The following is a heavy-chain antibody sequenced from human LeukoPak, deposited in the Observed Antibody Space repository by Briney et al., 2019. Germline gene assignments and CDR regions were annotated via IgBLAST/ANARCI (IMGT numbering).Heavy chain of an antibody. J-gene: IGHJ6*02. D-gene: IGHD3-10*01. Sequence: PSQTLSLTCAVSGGSISSGGYSWSWIRQPPGKGLEWIGYIYHSGSTYYNPSLKSRVTISVDRSKNQFSLKLSSVTAADTAVYYCAREKWFGEYGMDVWGQGTTVIVSS. CDR3: AREKWFGEYGMDV. V-gene: IGHV4-30-2*01. CDR1: GGSISSGGYS. CDR2: IYHSGST.